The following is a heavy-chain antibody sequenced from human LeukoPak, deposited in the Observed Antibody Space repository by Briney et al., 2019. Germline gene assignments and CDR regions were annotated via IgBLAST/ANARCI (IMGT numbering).Heavy chain of an antibody. V-gene: IGHV3-7*03. D-gene: IGHD2-21*01. CDR3: ARKRSALVRYFDY. Sequence: GGSLRLSCAASGFTFSSYWMSWVRQAPGKGLEWVANIKQDGSEKYYVDSVKGRFTISRDNAKNSLYLQMNSLRAEDTAVYYCARKRSALVRYFDYWGQEPLVTVSS. CDR2: IKQDGSEK. CDR1: GFTFSSYW. J-gene: IGHJ4*02.